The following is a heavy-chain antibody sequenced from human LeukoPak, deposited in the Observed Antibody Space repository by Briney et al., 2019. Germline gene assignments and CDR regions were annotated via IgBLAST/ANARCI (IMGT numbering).Heavy chain of an antibody. J-gene: IGHJ4*02. CDR1: GYRFTSYW. CDR3: ARLFSASPGRFDY. Sequence: GESLKISCKGSGYRFTSYWIGWVRQLPGKGLDWMGIIYPGDSDTRYSPSFQGQVTISADKSINTAYLQWSGLKASDTAIYYCARLFSASPGRFDYWGQGTPVTVSS. V-gene: IGHV5-51*01. D-gene: IGHD1-26*01. CDR2: IYPGDSDT.